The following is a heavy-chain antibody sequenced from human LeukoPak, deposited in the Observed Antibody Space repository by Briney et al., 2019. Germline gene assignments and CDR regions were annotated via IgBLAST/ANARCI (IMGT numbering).Heavy chain of an antibody. CDR3: ARDPSRRYDSSGYYQHFDH. D-gene: IGHD3-22*01. J-gene: IGHJ4*02. V-gene: IGHV3-11*01. CDR1: GFTFSDFY. CDR2: ISSSGSSI. Sequence: KSGGSLRLSCAASGFTFSDFYMSWIRQAPGKGLEWVSYISSSGSSIYYADSVKGRFTISRDNAKNSLYLQMNSLRAEDTAVYYCARDPSRRYDSSGYYQHFDHWGQGTLVTVSS.